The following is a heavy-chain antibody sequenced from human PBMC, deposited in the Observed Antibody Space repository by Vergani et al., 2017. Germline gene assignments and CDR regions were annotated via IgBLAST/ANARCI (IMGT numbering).Heavy chain of an antibody. J-gene: IGHJ4*02. CDR2: IYPAHSDT. Sequence: EVELVQFGPEMRKPGESLKISCKGSEYSFGNYWIGWVRQMPGKGLEWMGIIYPAHSDTRYSPSFQGQVTISADKSISTAFLQWDSLKASDTALYYCARHTTYTDSWGQGTLVTVSS. CDR3: ARHTTYTDS. D-gene: IGHD1-1*01. CDR1: EYSFGNYW. V-gene: IGHV5-51*01.